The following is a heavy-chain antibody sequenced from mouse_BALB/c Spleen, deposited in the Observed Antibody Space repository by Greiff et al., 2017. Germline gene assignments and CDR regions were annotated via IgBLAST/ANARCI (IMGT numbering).Heavy chain of an antibody. J-gene: IGHJ3*01. CDR2: ISSGGSYT. CDR1: GFTFSSYA. V-gene: IGHV5-9-4*01. D-gene: IGHD1-2*01. CDR3: ASDRSPLYGTFAY. Sequence: EVQLVESGGGLVKPGGSLKLSCAASGFTFSSYAMSWVRQSPEKRLEWVAEISSGGSYTYYPDTVTGRFTISRDNAKNTLYLEMSSLRSEDTAMYYCASDRSPLYGTFAYWGQGTLVTVSA.